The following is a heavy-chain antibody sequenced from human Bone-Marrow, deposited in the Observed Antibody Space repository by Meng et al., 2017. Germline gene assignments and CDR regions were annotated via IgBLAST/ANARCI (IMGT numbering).Heavy chain of an antibody. CDR3: AASPGWWRIDS. CDR2: FHHSGTT. J-gene: IGHJ4*02. CDR1: GASVSSGYW. D-gene: IGHD6-19*01. Sequence: QVQLQESGPGLVKPSGTLSLTCGASGASVSSGYWWTWVRQPPGKGLEWIGEFHHSGTTNYNPSLRSRVTISVDTSKNQFSLRLTSVTAADTAVYYCAASPGWWRIDSWGQGTLVTVSS. V-gene: IGHV4-4*02.